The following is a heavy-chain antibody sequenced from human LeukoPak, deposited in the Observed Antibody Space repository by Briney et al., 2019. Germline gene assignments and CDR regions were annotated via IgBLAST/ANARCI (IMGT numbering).Heavy chain of an antibody. V-gene: IGHV3-74*01. CDR1: GFTFSSYW. CDR3: ARRIAAAAAPYYFDY. J-gene: IGHJ4*02. CDR2: INSDGSST. D-gene: IGHD6-13*01. Sequence: GGSLRLSCAASGFTFSSYWMHWVRQAPGKGLLWASRINSDGSSTSYADSVKGRFTISRDNAKNTLYLQMNSLRAEDTAEYYCARRIAAAAAPYYFDYWGQGTLVTVSS.